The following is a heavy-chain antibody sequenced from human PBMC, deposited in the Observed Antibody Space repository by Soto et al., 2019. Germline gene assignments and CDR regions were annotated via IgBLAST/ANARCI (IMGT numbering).Heavy chain of an antibody. D-gene: IGHD3-16*01. CDR3: ARVVYEYIGGSYRFEAFDI. Sequence: SQTLRLPCTVSGGTIIGGGYYWSWNSQHPGKGLEWIGYIYYSGSTYYNPSLKSRVTISVDTSKNQFSLKLSSVTAADTAVYYCARVVYEYIGGSYRFEAFDIWGQETMVTVS. CDR1: GGTIIGGGYY. V-gene: IGHV4-31*03. J-gene: IGHJ3*02. CDR2: IYYSGST.